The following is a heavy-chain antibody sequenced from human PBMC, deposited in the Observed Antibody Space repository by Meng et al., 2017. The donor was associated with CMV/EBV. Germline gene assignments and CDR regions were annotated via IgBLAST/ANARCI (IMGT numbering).Heavy chain of an antibody. J-gene: IGHJ6*02. CDR2: IKQDGSEK. V-gene: IGHV3-7*01. D-gene: IGHD2-2*01. Sequence: GGSLRLSCAASGFTFSSYWMSWVRQAPGKGLEWVANIKQDGSEKYYVDSVKGRFTISRGNAKNSLYLQMNGLRAEDTAVYYCARDCSSTTGGMDVWGQGTTVTVSS. CDR1: GFTFSSYW. CDR3: ARDCSSTTGGMDV.